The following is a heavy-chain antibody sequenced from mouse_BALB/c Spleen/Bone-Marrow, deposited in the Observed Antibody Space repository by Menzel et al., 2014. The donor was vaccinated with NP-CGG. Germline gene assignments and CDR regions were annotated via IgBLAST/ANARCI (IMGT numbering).Heavy chain of an antibody. CDR2: INPSSGYT. J-gene: IGHJ4*01. Sequence: VKVVESGAELARPGASVKMSCKASGYTFTSYTMHWVKQRPGQGLEWIGYINPSSGYTNYNQKFKDKATLTADKSSSTTYMQLSSLTSEDSAVYYCAYGNYGYAIDYWGQGTSVTVSS. CDR1: GYTFTSYT. D-gene: IGHD2-10*02. CDR3: AYGNYGYAIDY. V-gene: IGHV1-4*01.